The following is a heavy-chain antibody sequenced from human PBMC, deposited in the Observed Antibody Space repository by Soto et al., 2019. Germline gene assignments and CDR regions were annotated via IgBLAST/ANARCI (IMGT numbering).Heavy chain of an antibody. CDR3: ARDRSITIFGVGIEFQYYYYGMDV. CDR2: INPSGGST. V-gene: IGHV1-46*01. CDR1: GYTFTSYY. Sequence: ASVKVSCKASGYTFTSYYMHWVRQAPGQGLEWMGIINPSGGSTSYAQKFQGRVTMTRDTSTSTVYMELSSLRSEDTAVYYCARDRSITIFGVGIEFQYYYYGMDVWGKGTTVTVAS. J-gene: IGHJ6*04. D-gene: IGHD3-3*01.